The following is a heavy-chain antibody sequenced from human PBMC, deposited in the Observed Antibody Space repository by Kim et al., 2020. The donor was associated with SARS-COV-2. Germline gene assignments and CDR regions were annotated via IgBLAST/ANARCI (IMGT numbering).Heavy chain of an antibody. CDR3: ARMTGGNFYYYGMDV. D-gene: IGHD3-16*01. J-gene: IGHJ6*02. CDR2: IYHSGST. Sequence: SETLSLTCAVSGGSISSSNWWSWVRQPPGKGLEWIGEIYHSGSTNYNPSLKSRVTISVDKSKNQFSLKLSSVTAADTAVYYCARMTGGNFYYYGMDVWGQGTTVTVSS. V-gene: IGHV4-4*02. CDR1: GGSISSSNW.